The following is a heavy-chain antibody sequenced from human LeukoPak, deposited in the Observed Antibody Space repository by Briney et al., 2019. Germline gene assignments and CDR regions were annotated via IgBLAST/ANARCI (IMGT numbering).Heavy chain of an antibody. D-gene: IGHD6-13*01. CDR3: ASFPGGVAAANYYYYGMDV. CDR1: GGSISSSSYY. J-gene: IGHJ6*02. CDR2: IYYSGST. Sequence: SETLSLTCTVSGGSISSSSYYWGWIRQPPGKGLEWIGSIYYSGSTYYNPSLKSRVTISVDTSKNQFSLKLSSVTAADTAVYYCASFPGGVAAANYYYYGMDVWGQGTTVTVSS. V-gene: IGHV4-39*01.